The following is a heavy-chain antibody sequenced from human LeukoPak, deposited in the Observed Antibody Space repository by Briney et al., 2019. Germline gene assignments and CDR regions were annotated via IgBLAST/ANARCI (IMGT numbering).Heavy chain of an antibody. CDR2: IYPGDSDT. CDR3: ARASGNYGGTDAFDI. J-gene: IGHJ3*02. Sequence: GESLKISCKGSGYSFTSYWIGWVRQMPGKGLEWMGIIYPGDSDTRYSPSFQGQVTISADKSISTAYLQWSSLKASDTAMYYCARASGNYGGTDAFDIWGQGTMVTVSS. CDR1: GYSFTSYW. V-gene: IGHV5-51*01. D-gene: IGHD4-23*01.